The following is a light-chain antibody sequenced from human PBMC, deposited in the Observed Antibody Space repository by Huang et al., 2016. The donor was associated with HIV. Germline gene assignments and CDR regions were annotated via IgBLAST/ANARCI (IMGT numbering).Light chain of an antibody. CDR2: WAS. CDR3: QQYFETPLT. V-gene: IGKV4-1*01. CDR1: QTILFSSKNKKY. Sequence: VKNQASDLLAGFLGGGGNVNCKASQTILFSSKNKKYLAWYQQKPGQPPKLLIYWASTRESGVPDRFSGSGSGTDFTLTISSLQAEDVAVYYCQQYFETPLTFGGGTKVEIK. J-gene: IGKJ4*01.